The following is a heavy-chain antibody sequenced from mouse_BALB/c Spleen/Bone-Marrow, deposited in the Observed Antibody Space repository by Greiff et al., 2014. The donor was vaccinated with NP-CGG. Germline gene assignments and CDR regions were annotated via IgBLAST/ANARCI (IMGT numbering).Heavy chain of an antibody. CDR2: ISSGGST. J-gene: IGHJ2*01. Sequence: EVNLVESGGGLVKPGGSLKLSCAASGFTFSSYAMSWVRQTPEKRLEWVASISSGGSTYYPDSVKGRFTTSRDNARNILYLQMSSLRSEDTAMYYCAREVDGWYYFDYWGQGTTLTVSS. CDR1: GFTFSSYA. CDR3: AREVDGWYYFDY. D-gene: IGHD2-3*01. V-gene: IGHV5-6-5*01.